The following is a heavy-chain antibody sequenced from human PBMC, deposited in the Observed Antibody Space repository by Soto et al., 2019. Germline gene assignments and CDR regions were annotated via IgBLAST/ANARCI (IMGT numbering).Heavy chain of an antibody. J-gene: IGHJ4*02. CDR3: ARDRDVDTAMVTADY. D-gene: IGHD5-18*01. Sequence: GGSLRLSCAASGFTFSSYSMNWVRQAPGKGLEWVSSISSSSSYIYYADSVKGRFTISRDNAKNSLYLQMNSLRAEDTAVYYCARDRDVDTAMVTADYWGQGTLVTVSS. V-gene: IGHV3-21*04. CDR1: GFTFSSYS. CDR2: ISSSSSYI.